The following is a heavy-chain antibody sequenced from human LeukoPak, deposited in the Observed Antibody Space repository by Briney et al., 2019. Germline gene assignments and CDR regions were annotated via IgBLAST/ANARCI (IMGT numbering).Heavy chain of an antibody. V-gene: IGHV4-34*01. Sequence: SETLSLTCAVYGGSFSGYYWSWIRQPPGKGLEWIGEINHSGSTNYNPSLKSRVTTSVDTSKNQFSLKLSSVTAADTAVYYCARATRWFDPWGQGTLVTVSS. J-gene: IGHJ5*02. CDR3: ARATRWFDP. CDR1: GGSFSGYY. CDR2: INHSGST.